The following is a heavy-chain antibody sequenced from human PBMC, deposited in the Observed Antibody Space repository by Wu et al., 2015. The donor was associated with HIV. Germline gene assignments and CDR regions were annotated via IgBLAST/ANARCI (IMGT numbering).Heavy chain of an antibody. J-gene: IGHJ5*02. CDR3: AREVGAMLANWFDP. D-gene: IGHD3-10*01. V-gene: IGHV1-69*11. Sequence: QVQLVQSGAEVKKPGSSVKVSCRASRDTFSRFAITWVRQAPGQGLECMGKITPILGSTVYTQKFQDRVTITADESTSTSYMELSSLTSEDTAVYYCAREVGAMLANWFDPWGQGTLVIVSS. CDR1: RDTFSRFA. CDR2: ITPILGST.